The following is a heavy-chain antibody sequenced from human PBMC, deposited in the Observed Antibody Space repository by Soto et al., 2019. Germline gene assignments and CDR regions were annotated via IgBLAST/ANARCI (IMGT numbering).Heavy chain of an antibody. CDR1: GGTFGSYA. D-gene: IGHD2-15*01. Sequence: QVQLVQSGAEVKKPGSSVKVSCKSSGGTFGSYANSWVRQAPGQGLEWMGGVIPIFGTPHYAQKFHGRVTITADIPTSTAYLELSSLKSADTAVYYCAKIRWTISLQEEDAIWGQGTLVTVSS. J-gene: IGHJ4*02. V-gene: IGHV1-69*06. CDR2: VIPIFGTP. CDR3: AKIRWTISLQEEDAI.